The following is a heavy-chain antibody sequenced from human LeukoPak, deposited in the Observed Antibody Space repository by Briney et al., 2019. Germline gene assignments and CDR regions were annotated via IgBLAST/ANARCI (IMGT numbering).Heavy chain of an antibody. Sequence: PSETLSLTCTVSGGSMSSYYWSWIRQPPGKGLEWIGYIYYSGSTNYNPSLKSRVTISVDTSKNQFSLNLSSVTAADTAVYFCARRLSGDDAFDIWGPGTMITVSS. V-gene: IGHV4-59*08. J-gene: IGHJ3*02. CDR1: GGSMSSYY. D-gene: IGHD1-1*01. CDR3: ARRLSGDDAFDI. CDR2: IYYSGST.